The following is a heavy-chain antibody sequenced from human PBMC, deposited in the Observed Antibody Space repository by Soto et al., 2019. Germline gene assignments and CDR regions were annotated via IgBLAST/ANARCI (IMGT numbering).Heavy chain of an antibody. CDR2: IRSKAHNYAT. CDR3: TRWEVLGDAFDI. D-gene: IGHD1-26*01. J-gene: IGHJ3*02. Sequence: GALRLSCAASVFTLSVSGMHWVRQASGKGLEWVGRIRSKAHNYATAYAASVKGRFTISRDDSKNTAYLQMNSLKTDDTAVYYCTRWEVLGDAFDIWGQGTMVTVSS. V-gene: IGHV3-73*01. CDR1: VFTLSVSG.